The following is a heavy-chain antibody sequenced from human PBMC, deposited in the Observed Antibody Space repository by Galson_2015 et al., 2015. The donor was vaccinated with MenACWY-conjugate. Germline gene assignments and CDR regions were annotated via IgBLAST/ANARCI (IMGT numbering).Heavy chain of an antibody. D-gene: IGHD5-12*01. CDR1: GFTFSLYA. CDR3: AKGKGNSGYDYFDY. CDR2: ISETGVTT. J-gene: IGHJ4*02. V-gene: IGHV3-23*01. Sequence: SLRLSCAASGFTFSLYAMNWVRQAPGKGLEWVSAISETGVTTYYTDSVKGRFTISRDNSKDTLYLSVNSLRAEDTALYYCAKGKGNSGYDYFDYWGQGTLVTVSS.